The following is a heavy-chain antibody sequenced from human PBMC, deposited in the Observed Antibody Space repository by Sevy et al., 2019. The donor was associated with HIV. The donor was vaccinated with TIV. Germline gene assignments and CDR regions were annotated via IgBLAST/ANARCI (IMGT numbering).Heavy chain of an antibody. J-gene: IGHJ4*02. CDR1: GGSISSSSFY. CDR3: AGLIFDYALGLDYFDY. V-gene: IGHV4-39*01. D-gene: IGHD4-17*01. Sequence: SETLSLTCTVSGGSISSSSFYWGWIRQPPGKGLEWIGIIYYSGSTYSNPSLKSRATISVDTSKNQFSLRLSSVTAADTAVYYCAGLIFDYALGLDYFDYWGQGTLVTVSS. CDR2: IYYSGST.